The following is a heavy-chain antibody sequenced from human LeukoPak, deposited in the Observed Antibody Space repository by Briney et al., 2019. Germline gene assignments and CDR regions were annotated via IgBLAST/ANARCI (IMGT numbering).Heavy chain of an antibody. J-gene: IGHJ3*02. CDR1: GFTVSSNY. CDR2: IYSGGST. Sequence: GGSLRLSCAASGFTVSSNYMSWVRQAPGKGLEWVSVIYSGGSTYYADSVKGRFTISRDDSKNTLYLQMNSLRAEDTAVYYCARRAGDSSGYYHDAFDIWGQGTMVTVSS. V-gene: IGHV3-53*01. D-gene: IGHD3-22*01. CDR3: ARRAGDSSGYYHDAFDI.